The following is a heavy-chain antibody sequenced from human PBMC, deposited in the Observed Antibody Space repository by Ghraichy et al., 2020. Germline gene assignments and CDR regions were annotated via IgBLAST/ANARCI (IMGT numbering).Heavy chain of an antibody. CDR3: ARPLKKSITIFGVVITYGYYFDY. V-gene: IGHV1-8*01. CDR1: GYTFTSYD. J-gene: IGHJ4*02. CDR2: MNPNSGNT. D-gene: IGHD3-3*01. Sequence: ASVKVSCKASGYTFTSYDINWVRQATGQGLEWMGWMNPNSGNTGYAQKFQGRVTMTRNTSISTAYMELSSLRSEDTAVYYCARPLKKSITIFGVVITYGYYFDYWGQGTLVTVSS.